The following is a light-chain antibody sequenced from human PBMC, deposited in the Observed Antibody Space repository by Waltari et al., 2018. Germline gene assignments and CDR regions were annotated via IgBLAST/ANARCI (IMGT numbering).Light chain of an antibody. CDR1: QSIGSW. Sequence: DIQMTQSPSTLSASVGDSVTITGRASQSIGSWLAWYQQKPGKAPKFLIYKASNLESGVPSRFSGSGSGTEFTLTISSLQPDDFATYYCQQYNDYSLTFGGGTKVEIK. V-gene: IGKV1-5*03. J-gene: IGKJ4*01. CDR3: QQYNDYSLT. CDR2: KAS.